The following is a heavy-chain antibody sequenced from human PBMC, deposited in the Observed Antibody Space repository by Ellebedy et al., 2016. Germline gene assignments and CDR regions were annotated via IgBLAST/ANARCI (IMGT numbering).Heavy chain of an antibody. J-gene: IGHJ6*02. CDR3: AKDVTGGNYGRRVYFGMDV. D-gene: IGHD1-7*01. V-gene: IGHV3-23*01. CDR2: IDGRGGNT. CDR1: GFTFSNYA. Sequence: GGSLRLSXAASGFTFSNYAMNWVRQAPGKGLEWVSSIDGRGGNTYYPDSVKGRFTISRDNSNNTLYLQMNSLRAEDTAVYYCAKDVTGGNYGRRVYFGMDVWGQGTTVTVSS.